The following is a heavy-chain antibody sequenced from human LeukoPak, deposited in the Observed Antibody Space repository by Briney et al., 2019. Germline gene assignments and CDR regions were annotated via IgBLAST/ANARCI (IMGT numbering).Heavy chain of an antibody. D-gene: IGHD2-2*01. CDR1: GYTFTSYG. CDR2: ISAYNGNT. J-gene: IGHJ6*02. CDR3: ARDGVVPAAIDYYYGMDV. Sequence: ASVKVSCKASGYTFTSYGISWVRQAPGQGLEWMGWISAYNGNTNYSQKLQGRVTMTTDTSTSTAYMELRSLRSDDTAVYYCARDGVVPAAIDYYYGMDVWGQGTTVTVSS. V-gene: IGHV1-18*01.